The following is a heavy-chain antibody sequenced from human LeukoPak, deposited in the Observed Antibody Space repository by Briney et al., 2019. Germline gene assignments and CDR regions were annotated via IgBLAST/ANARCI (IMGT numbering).Heavy chain of an antibody. Sequence: ASVKVSCKASGYTFTSYDINWVRQATGQGLDWMGWMNPNSGNTGYAQKFQGRVTITRNTSISTAYMELSSLRSEDTAVYYCARAKARNDAFDIWGQGTMVTVSS. CDR1: GYTFTSYD. D-gene: IGHD1-14*01. CDR3: ARAKARNDAFDI. J-gene: IGHJ3*02. CDR2: MNPNSGNT. V-gene: IGHV1-8*03.